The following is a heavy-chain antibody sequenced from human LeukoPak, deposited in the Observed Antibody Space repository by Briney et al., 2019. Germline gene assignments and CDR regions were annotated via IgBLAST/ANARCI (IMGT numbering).Heavy chain of an antibody. V-gene: IGHV1-8*01. D-gene: IGHD3-22*01. Sequence: ASVKVSCKASGYTFTSYDINWVRQATGQGLEWMGWMNPNSGNTGYAQKFQDRVTMTRNTSISTAYMELSSLRSEDTALYYCARELRYDNSDSGAFWGQGTVVTVSS. CDR1: GYTFTSYD. CDR2: MNPNSGNT. CDR3: ARELRYDNSDSGAF. J-gene: IGHJ3*01.